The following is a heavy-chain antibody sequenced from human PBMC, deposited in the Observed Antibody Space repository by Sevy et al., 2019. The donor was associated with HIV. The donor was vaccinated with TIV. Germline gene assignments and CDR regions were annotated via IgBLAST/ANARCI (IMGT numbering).Heavy chain of an antibody. CDR1: GFTVSSNY. CDR3: ARIRVGATYDY. V-gene: IGHV3-53*01. J-gene: IGHJ4*02. D-gene: IGHD1-26*01. CDR2: IYSGGST. Sequence: GGSLRLSCAASGFTVSSNYMSWVRQAPGKGLEWVSVIYSGGSTYYADSVKGRFTIARDNSKNTLYLQMNSLRAADTAVYYCARIRVGATYDYWGQGTLVTVSS.